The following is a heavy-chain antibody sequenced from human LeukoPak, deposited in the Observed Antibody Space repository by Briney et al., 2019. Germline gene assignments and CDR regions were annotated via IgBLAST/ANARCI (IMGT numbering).Heavy chain of an antibody. J-gene: IGHJ6*04. CDR2: IYYSGST. CDR1: GGSISNYF. CDR3: AGSSWSTYYYYYGMDV. D-gene: IGHD6-13*01. Sequence: SETLSLTCTVSGGSISNYFWSWIRQPPGKGLEWIGYIYYSGSTNYSPSLKSRVTISVDTSKNQFSLKLSSVTAADTAVYYCAGSSWSTYYYYYGMDVWGKGTTVTVSS. V-gene: IGHV4-59*01.